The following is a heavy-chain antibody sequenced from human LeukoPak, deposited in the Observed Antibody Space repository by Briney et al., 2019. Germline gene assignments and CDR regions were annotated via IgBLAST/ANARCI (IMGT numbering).Heavy chain of an antibody. Sequence: GESLKISCKGSGYSFTSYWIGWVRQMPGKGLEWMGIIYPGDSDTRYSPSFQGQVTISADKSISTAYLQWSSLKASDTAKYYCASGTITDYYYYGMDVWGQGTTVTVSS. CDR1: GYSFTSYW. CDR3: ASGTITDYYYYGMDV. V-gene: IGHV5-51*01. CDR2: IYPGDSDT. J-gene: IGHJ6*02. D-gene: IGHD2-8*01.